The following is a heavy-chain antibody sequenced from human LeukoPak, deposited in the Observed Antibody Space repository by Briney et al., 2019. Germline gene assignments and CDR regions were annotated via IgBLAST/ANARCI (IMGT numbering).Heavy chain of an antibody. CDR2: ISYDGSNK. CDR1: GFTFSSYA. Sequence: GGSLRLSCAASGFTFSSYATHWVRQAPGKGLEWMAVISYDGSNKYYADSVKGRFTISRDNSKNTLYLQMNSLRAEDTAVYYCASASKDSRSYWVFDYWGQGTLVTVSS. D-gene: IGHD1-26*01. V-gene: IGHV3-30-3*01. CDR3: ASASKDSRSYWVFDY. J-gene: IGHJ4*02.